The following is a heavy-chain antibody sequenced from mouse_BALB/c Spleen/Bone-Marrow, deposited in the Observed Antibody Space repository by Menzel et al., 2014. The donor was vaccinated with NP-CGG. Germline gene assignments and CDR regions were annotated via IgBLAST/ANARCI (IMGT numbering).Heavy chain of an antibody. D-gene: IGHD2-3*01. CDR1: GFDFSRYW. V-gene: IGHV4-1*02. CDR2: INPDSNTT. CDR3: ARLGYYGWFAY. J-gene: IGHJ3*01. Sequence: EVQVVESGGGLVQPGGSLKLSCAASGFDFSRYWMSWVRQAPGKGLEWIGGINPDSNTTNYTPSLKDKFIISRDNAKNTLYLQMSKVKSEDTALYYCARLGYYGWFAYWGQGTLVTVSA.